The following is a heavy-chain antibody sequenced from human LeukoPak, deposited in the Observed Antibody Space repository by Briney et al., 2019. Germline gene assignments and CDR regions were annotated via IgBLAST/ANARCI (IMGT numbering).Heavy chain of an antibody. CDR2: MNPNSGNT. CDR1: GYTFTSYD. CDR3: ASSTQWELPAFDI. J-gene: IGHJ3*02. D-gene: IGHD1-26*01. V-gene: IGHV1-8*01. Sequence: ASVKVSCKASGYTFTSYDINWVRQATGQGLEWMGWMNPNSGNTGYAQKFQGRVTTTRNTSISTAYMELSSLRSEDTAVYYCASSTQWELPAFDIWGQGTMVTVSS.